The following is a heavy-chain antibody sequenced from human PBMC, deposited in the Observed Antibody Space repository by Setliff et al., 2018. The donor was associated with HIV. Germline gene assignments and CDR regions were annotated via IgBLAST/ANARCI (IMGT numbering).Heavy chain of an antibody. J-gene: IGHJ6*03. Sequence: PSETLSLTCTVSGGSISRGNHFWTWIRQPAGKGLEWIGRIYTNGSTNYNPSLKSRATIAVDTSKNQFSLKLSSVTAADTAVYYCARHRDPPGSSWIYYYYYMDLWGEGTTVTVSS. CDR2: IYTNGST. D-gene: IGHD6-13*01. CDR3: ARHRDPPGSSWIYYYYYMDL. CDR1: GGSISRGNHF. V-gene: IGHV4-61*02.